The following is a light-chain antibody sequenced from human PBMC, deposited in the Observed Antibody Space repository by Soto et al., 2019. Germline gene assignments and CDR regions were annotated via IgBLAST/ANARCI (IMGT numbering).Light chain of an antibody. CDR1: SSDVGSYNR. Sequence: QSALTQPPSVSGSPGQSVTISCTGTSSDVGSYNRVSWYQQPPGTAPKLMIYEVSNRPSGVHDRFSGSKSGNTASLTISGLQAEDEAEYYCSSYTSSSTYGFGTGTKLTV. V-gene: IGLV2-18*02. J-gene: IGLJ1*01. CDR2: EVS. CDR3: SSYTSSSTYG.